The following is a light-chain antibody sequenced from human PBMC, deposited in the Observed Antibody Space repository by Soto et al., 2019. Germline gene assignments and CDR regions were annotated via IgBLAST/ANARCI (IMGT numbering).Light chain of an antibody. Sequence: DVVLTQSPLSLPVTLGQAASISCGSSXSLVYSDGNTYLSWFQQRPGQSPRRLIYKVSNRDSGVPDRFSGSGSGTDFTLKISRVEAEDVGVYYCMQGTHWPPITFGQGTRLEI. V-gene: IGKV2-30*01. CDR1: XSLVYSDGNTY. CDR2: KVS. J-gene: IGKJ5*01. CDR3: MQGTHWPPIT.